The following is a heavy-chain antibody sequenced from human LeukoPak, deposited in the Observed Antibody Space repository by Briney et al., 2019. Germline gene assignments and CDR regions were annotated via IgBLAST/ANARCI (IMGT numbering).Heavy chain of an antibody. V-gene: IGHV1-2*02. Sequence: ASVKVSRKASGYTFTGYYMHWVRQAPGQGLEWMGWINPNSGGTNYAQKFQGRVTMTRDTSISTAYMELSRLRSDDTAVYYCARARGVPAARRNGFDPWGQGTLVTVSS. CDR1: GYTFTGYY. CDR2: INPNSGGT. CDR3: ARARGVPAARRNGFDP. D-gene: IGHD2-2*01. J-gene: IGHJ5*02.